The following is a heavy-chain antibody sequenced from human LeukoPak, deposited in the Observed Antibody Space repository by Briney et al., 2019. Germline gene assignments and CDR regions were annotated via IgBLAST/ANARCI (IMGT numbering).Heavy chain of an antibody. D-gene: IGHD6-6*01. J-gene: IGHJ4*02. CDR2: ISGSGGST. CDR3: AKVPIAARHFDY. V-gene: IGHV3-23*01. Sequence: GGSLRLSCAASGFTFSSYAMSWVRQAPGKGLEWVSAISGSGGSTYYADSVRGRFTISRDNSKNTLYLQMNSLRAEDTAVYYCAKVPIAARHFDYWGQGTLVTVSS. CDR1: GFTFSSYA.